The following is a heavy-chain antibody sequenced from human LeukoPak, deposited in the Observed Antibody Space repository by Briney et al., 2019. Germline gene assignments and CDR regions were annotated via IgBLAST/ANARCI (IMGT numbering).Heavy chain of an antibody. CDR2: INPNSGGT. V-gene: IGHV1-2*02. J-gene: IGHJ4*02. CDR1: GYTFTGYY. Sequence: ASVKVSCKASGYTFTGYYMHWVRQAPGQGLEWMGWINPNSGGTNYAQKLQGRVTMTTDTSTSTAYMELRSLRSDDTAVYYCARDDITMVRGVIFYFDYWGQGTLVTVSS. D-gene: IGHD3-10*01. CDR3: ARDDITMVRGVIFYFDY.